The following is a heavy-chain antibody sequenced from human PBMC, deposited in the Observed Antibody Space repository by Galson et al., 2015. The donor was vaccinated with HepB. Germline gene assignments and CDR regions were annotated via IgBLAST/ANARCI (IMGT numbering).Heavy chain of an antibody. CDR2: IYYSGST. Sequence: TLSLTCTVSGGSISSGGYYWSWIRQHPGKGLEWIGYIYYSGSTYYNPSLKSRVTISVDTSKNQFSLKLSSVTAADTAVYYCARDKVDGHPGEGYFDYWGQGTLVTVSS. CDR3: ARDKVDGHPGEGYFDY. CDR1: GGSISSGGYY. V-gene: IGHV4-31*03. J-gene: IGHJ4*02. D-gene: IGHD3-16*01.